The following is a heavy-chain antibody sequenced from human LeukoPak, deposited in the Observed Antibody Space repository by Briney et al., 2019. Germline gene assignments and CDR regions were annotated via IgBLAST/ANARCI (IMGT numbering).Heavy chain of an antibody. J-gene: IGHJ5*02. CDR3: ARSIRFLECRFDP. V-gene: IGHV4-61*08. Sequence: SSETLSLTCTVSGGSISSGDYYWSWIRQPPGKGLEWIGYIYYSGSTNYNPSLKSRVTISVDTSKNQFSLKLSSVTAADTAVYYCARSIRFLECRFDPWGQGTLVTVSS. D-gene: IGHD3-3*01. CDR2: IYYSGST. CDR1: GGSISSGDYY.